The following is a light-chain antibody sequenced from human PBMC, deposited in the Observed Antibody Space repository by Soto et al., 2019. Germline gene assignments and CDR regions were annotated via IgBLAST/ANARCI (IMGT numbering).Light chain of an antibody. CDR2: GAS. V-gene: IGKV3-20*01. J-gene: IGKJ2*01. CDR1: QSVINNR. Sequence: ELVLTQSPGTLSLSPGERATLSCRASQSVINNRLAWYQQKSGQAPRLLIYGASTRATGIPDRFSGSGSGTEFTLAISRLEAEDVAVYHCQQDCPSALYTFGQGTKVEIK. CDR3: QQDCPSALYT.